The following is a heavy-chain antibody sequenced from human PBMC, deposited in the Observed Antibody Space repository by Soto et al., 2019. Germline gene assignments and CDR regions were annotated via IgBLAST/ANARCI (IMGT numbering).Heavy chain of an antibody. D-gene: IGHD6-19*01. V-gene: IGHV3-7*02. J-gene: IGHJ4*02. CDR1: GFTFSSYW. CDR3: AGGTGWFIVH. CDR2: IKQDGTEK. Sequence: EVQLVESGGGLVQPGGSLRLSCAASGFTFSSYWMNWVRQAPGKGLEWVANIKQDGTEKHYVDPVKDRFTISRDNAKSSLLLQLHSLSADDTSVYYCAGGTGWFIVHWGQGTLVTVSS.